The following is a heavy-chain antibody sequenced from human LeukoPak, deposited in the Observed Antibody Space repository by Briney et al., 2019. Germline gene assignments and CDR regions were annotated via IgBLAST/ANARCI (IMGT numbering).Heavy chain of an antibody. J-gene: IGHJ4*02. V-gene: IGHV4-59*12. CDR2: VYDTGGT. D-gene: IGHD3-22*01. CDR3: ARGYYDSSGAADY. CDR1: GTSITRTY. Sequence: SETLSLTCTVSGTSITRTYWSWIRQPPGRGLESVGYVYDTGGTNYNPSLKSRVTMSLDTSKNQFSLKLSSVTAADTAVYYCARGYYDSSGAADYWGRGTLVTVSS.